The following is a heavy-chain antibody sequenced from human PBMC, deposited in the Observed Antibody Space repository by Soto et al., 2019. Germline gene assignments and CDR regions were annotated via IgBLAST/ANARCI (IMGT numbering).Heavy chain of an antibody. CDR1: GYTFTSYC. Sequence: GASVKVSCKASGYTFTSYCISWVRQAPGQGLEWMGWISAYNGNTNYAHKLQGRVTMTTDTSTSTAYMELRSLRSDDTAVYYCARGPGATAIPYYYYGMDVWGQGTTVTVSS. D-gene: IGHD5-18*01. CDR2: ISAYNGNT. J-gene: IGHJ6*02. V-gene: IGHV1-18*01. CDR3: ARGPGATAIPYYYYGMDV.